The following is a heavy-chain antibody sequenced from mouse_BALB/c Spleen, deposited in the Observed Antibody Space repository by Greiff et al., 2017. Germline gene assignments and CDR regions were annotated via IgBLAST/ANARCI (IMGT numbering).Heavy chain of an antibody. Sequence: VQLKESGAELVKPGASVKISCKASGYSFTGYFMNWVKQSHGKSLEWIGRINPYNGDTFYNQKFKGKATLTVDKSSSTAHMELLSLTSEDSAVYYCGKGGIYYYGSSYNAMDYWGQGTSVPVSS. CDR1: GYSFTGYF. CDR3: GKGGIYYYGSSYNAMDY. CDR2: INPYNGDT. J-gene: IGHJ4*01. V-gene: IGHV1-37*01. D-gene: IGHD1-1*01.